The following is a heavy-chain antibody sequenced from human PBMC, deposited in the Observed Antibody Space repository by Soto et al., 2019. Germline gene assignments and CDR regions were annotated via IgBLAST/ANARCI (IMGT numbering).Heavy chain of an antibody. J-gene: IGHJ4*02. Sequence: SETLSLTCAVSGGSVTSGGSCWTWIRLSPGRGLEWIGYIYHSGFTYYNPSLKSRVTISVDRSKNQFSLKLSSVTAADTAVYYCAREPVIWGQGTLVTVSS. CDR3: AREPVI. CDR2: IYHSGFT. CDR1: GGSVTSGGSC. V-gene: IGHV4-30-2*06. D-gene: IGHD3-10*01.